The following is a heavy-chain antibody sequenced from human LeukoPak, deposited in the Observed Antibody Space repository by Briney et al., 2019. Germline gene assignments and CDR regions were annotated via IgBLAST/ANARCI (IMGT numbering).Heavy chain of an antibody. CDR2: INSDGSST. V-gene: IGHV3-74*01. J-gene: IGHJ3*02. CDR1: GFTFSSYW. CDR3: AREVDTAMGIDAFDI. Sequence: PGGSLRLSCAASGFTFSSYWMHWVRQAPGKGLVWVSRINSDGSSTSYADSVKSRFTISRDNAKNTLFLQMNSLRAEDTAVYYCAREVDTAMGIDAFDIWGQGTMVTVSS. D-gene: IGHD5-18*01.